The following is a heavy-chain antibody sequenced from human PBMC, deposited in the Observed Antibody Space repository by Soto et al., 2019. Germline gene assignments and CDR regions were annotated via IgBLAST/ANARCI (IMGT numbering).Heavy chain of an antibody. V-gene: IGHV3-30-3*01. CDR2: ISYDGSNK. D-gene: IGHD1-26*01. J-gene: IGHJ4*02. Sequence: QVQLVESGGGVVQPGRSLRLSCAASGFTFSSYAMHWVRQAPGKGLEWVAVISYDGSNKYYADSVKGRFTISRDNSKNTLYLQMNSLRAEDTAVYYCARSDKLVGATTYYWGQGTLVTVSS. CDR3: ARSDKLVGATTYY. CDR1: GFTFSSYA.